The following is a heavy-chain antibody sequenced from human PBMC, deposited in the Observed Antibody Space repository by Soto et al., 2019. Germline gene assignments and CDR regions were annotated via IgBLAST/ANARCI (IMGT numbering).Heavy chain of an antibody. J-gene: IGHJ6*02. Sequence: QVQLVQSGAEVKKPGASVKVSCKASGYTFTSYGISWVRQAPGQGLEWMGWISAYNGNTNYAQKLQGRVTTTTDTSTSTAYMELRSLRSDDTAVYYCARAGYCSSTSCSKGEYFNGMDVWGQGTTVTVSS. D-gene: IGHD2-2*01. CDR2: ISAYNGNT. V-gene: IGHV1-18*01. CDR1: GYTFTSYG. CDR3: ARAGYCSSTSCSKGEYFNGMDV.